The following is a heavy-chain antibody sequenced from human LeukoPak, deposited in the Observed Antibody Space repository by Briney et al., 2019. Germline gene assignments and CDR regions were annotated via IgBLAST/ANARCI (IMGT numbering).Heavy chain of an antibody. Sequence: PGGSLRLSCAASGFTFSSYSMNWVRLAPGKGLEWVSSISSSSYTYYADSVKGRFTISRDNAKNSLYLQMNSLRAADTAVYYAAYSRICDYWGQGTLVTVSS. CDR2: ISSSSYT. CDR1: GFTFSSYS. CDR3: AYSRICDY. J-gene: IGHJ4*02. V-gene: IGHV3-21*01. D-gene: IGHD6-13*01.